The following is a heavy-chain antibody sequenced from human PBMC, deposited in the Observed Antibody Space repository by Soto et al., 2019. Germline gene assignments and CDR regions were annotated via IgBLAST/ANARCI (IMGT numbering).Heavy chain of an antibody. V-gene: IGHV3-49*03. Sequence: GGSLRLSCIASGFTFGDYTMSWFRQAPGKGLEWVGFIRSKAYGGATESAASVKGRFTISRDDSKSIAYLQMNSLKTEDTAVYYCTRARYYDSSGYCWFDPWGQGTLVTVSS. CDR1: GFTFGDYT. D-gene: IGHD3-22*01. CDR2: IRSKAYGGAT. CDR3: TRARYYDSSGYCWFDP. J-gene: IGHJ5*02.